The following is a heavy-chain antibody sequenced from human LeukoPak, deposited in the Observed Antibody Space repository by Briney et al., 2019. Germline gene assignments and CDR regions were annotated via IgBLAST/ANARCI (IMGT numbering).Heavy chain of an antibody. CDR1: GYTFTSYG. V-gene: IGHV1-18*01. CDR3: ARVDWRVSADDY. J-gene: IGHJ4*02. CDR2: ISAYNGNT. Sequence: ASVKVSCKASGYTFTSYGISWVRQAPGQGLEWMGWISAYNGNTNYAQKLQGRVTMTTDTSTSTAYMELRSLRSEDTAVYYCARVDWRVSADDYWGQGTLVTVSS. D-gene: IGHD1-1*01.